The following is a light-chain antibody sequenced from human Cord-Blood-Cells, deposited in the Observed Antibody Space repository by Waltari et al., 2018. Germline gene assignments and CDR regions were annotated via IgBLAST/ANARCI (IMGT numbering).Light chain of an antibody. J-gene: IGLJ2*01. CDR2: RNN. V-gene: IGLV1-47*01. Sequence: QSVLTQPPSASGTPGRRVTISCSGSSSNIGSHSVYWYQQLPGTAAKLLTYRNNQRPSGVPDRFSRSKSGTSASLAISGPRSEDQADYYCAAWDDSLSGVVFGGGTKLTVL. CDR3: AAWDDSLSGVV. CDR1: SSNIGSHS.